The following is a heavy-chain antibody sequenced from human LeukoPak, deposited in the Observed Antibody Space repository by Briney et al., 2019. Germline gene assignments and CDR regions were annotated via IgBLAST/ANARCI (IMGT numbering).Heavy chain of an antibody. D-gene: IGHD1-7*01. CDR1: GGTFSSYA. Sequence: SVKVSCKASGGTFSSYAISWVRQAPGQGLEWMGGIIPIFGTANYAQKFQGRVTITADESTSTAYMELSSLRSEDTAVYYCASNWNYLYYYGMDVWGQGTTVTVSS. V-gene: IGHV1-69*13. CDR3: ASNWNYLYYYGMDV. J-gene: IGHJ6*02. CDR2: IIPIFGTA.